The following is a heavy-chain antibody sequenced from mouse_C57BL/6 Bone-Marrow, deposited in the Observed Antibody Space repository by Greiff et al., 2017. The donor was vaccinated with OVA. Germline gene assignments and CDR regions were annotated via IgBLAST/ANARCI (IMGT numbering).Heavy chain of an antibody. D-gene: IGHD4-1*01. CDR2: INPNNGGT. Sequence: VQLQQSGPELVKPGASVKISCKASGYTFTDYYMNWVKQSHGKSLEWIGDINPNNGGTSYNQKFKGKATLTVDKSSSTAYMELRSLTSEDSAVYYCARRVGLYFDYWGQGTTLTVSS. CDR1: GYTFTDYY. V-gene: IGHV1-26*01. CDR3: ARRVGLYFDY. J-gene: IGHJ2*01.